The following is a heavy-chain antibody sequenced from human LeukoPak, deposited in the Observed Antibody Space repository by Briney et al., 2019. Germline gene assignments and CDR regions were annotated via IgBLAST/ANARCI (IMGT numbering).Heavy chain of an antibody. Sequence: GGSLRLSCAATDFIVSDSHMSWVRQAPGRGLEWVSVIFGADTTFYADSVKGRFTISRDNLQNTVNLQVNSLRDDDTAVYYCARGGEILDYWGQGTQVTVSS. D-gene: IGHD3-16*01. J-gene: IGHJ4*02. V-gene: IGHV3-53*01. CDR3: ARGGEILDY. CDR2: IFGADTT. CDR1: DFIVSDSH.